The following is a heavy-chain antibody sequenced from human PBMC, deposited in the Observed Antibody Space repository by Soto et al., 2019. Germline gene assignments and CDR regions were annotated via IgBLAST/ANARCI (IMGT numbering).Heavy chain of an antibody. V-gene: IGHV3-43*01. D-gene: IGHD1-26*01. Sequence: GGSLRLSCAASGFTFDDYTMHWVRQAPGKGLEWVSLISWDGGSTYFADSVKGRFTISIDNSKNSLYLQMNSLRTEDTALHYCAKDIQGSYVMWGQGTLVTVSS. CDR3: AKDIQGSYVM. J-gene: IGHJ4*02. CDR2: ISWDGGST. CDR1: GFTFDDYT.